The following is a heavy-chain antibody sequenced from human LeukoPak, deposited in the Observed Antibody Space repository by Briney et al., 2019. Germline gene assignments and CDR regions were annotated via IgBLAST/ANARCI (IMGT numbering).Heavy chain of an antibody. CDR3: TTDSSGYDY. CDR1: GFTFSNAW. D-gene: IGHD3-22*01. CDR2: FKSKTDGGTT. Sequence: KSGGSLRLSCAASGFTFSNAWMSWVRQAPGKGLEWVGRFKSKTDGGTTDYAAPVKGRFTISRDDSKNTLYLQMNSLKTEDTAVYYCTTDSSGYDYWGQGTLVTVSS. V-gene: IGHV3-15*01. J-gene: IGHJ4*02.